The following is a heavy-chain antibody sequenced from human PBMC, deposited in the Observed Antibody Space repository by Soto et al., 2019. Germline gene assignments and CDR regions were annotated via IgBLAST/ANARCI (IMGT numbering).Heavy chain of an antibody. CDR1: GGTFSIYA. D-gene: IGHD1-7*01. Sequence: GASVKVSCKASGGTFSIYAISWVRQAPGQGLEWMGGIIPIFGTANYAQKFQGRVTITADESTSTAYMELSSLRSEDTAVYYCARGMTGTTILYYYYGMDVWGQGTTVTVSS. V-gene: IGHV1-69*13. J-gene: IGHJ6*02. CDR3: ARGMTGTTILYYYYGMDV. CDR2: IIPIFGTA.